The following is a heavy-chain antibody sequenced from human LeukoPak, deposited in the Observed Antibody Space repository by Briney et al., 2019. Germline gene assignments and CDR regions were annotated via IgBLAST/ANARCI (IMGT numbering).Heavy chain of an antibody. CDR2: IYYSGTT. Sequence: PSETLSLTCTVSGGSISNYYWNWIRQPPGKGLEWIGYIYYSGTTNYNPSLKSRVTISVDTSKNQFSLKLSSVTAADTAVYYCARRGFFNLFDPWGQGTLVTVSS. V-gene: IGHV4-59*01. CDR1: GGSISNYY. CDR3: ARRGFFNLFDP. J-gene: IGHJ5*02. D-gene: IGHD3-10*01.